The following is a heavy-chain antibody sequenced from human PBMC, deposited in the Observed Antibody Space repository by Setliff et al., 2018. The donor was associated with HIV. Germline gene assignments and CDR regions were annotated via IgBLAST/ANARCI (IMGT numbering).Heavy chain of an antibody. Sequence: GSLRLSCAVSGFTFSSYAMSWVRQAPGKGLEWIGYIYTSGSTNYNPSLKSRVTISLDTSKNQFSLKLTSVTALDTAVYYCARKGSSSRSQEYYYDFWGQGTLVTVSS. CDR3: ARKGSSSRSQEYYYDF. V-gene: IGHV4-4*09. D-gene: IGHD6-13*01. J-gene: IGHJ4*02. CDR1: GFTFSSYA. CDR2: IYTSGST.